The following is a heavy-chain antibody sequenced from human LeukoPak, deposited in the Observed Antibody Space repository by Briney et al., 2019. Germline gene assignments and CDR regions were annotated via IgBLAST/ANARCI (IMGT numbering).Heavy chain of an antibody. Sequence: SQTLSLTCAISGDSVSSNSAGWSWIRQSPSRGPEWLGRTYYRSKWYNDYAVSVKSRITINPDTSKNQLSLQLNSVTPEDTAVYYCARGGGAIATWGQGTLVTVSS. D-gene: IGHD3-16*01. V-gene: IGHV6-1*01. CDR1: GDSVSSNSAG. CDR2: TYYRSKWYN. J-gene: IGHJ5*02. CDR3: ARGGGAIAT.